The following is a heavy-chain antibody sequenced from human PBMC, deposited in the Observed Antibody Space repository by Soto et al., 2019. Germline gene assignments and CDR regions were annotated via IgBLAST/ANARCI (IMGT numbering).Heavy chain of an antibody. CDR3: AREDSAYSSSWDWFDP. J-gene: IGHJ5*02. V-gene: IGHV1-46*01. CDR2: INPSGGST. D-gene: IGHD6-13*01. CDR1: GYTFTSYY. Sequence: KVSCKASGYTFTSYYMHWVRQAPGQGLEWMGIINPSGGSTSYAQKFQGRVTMTRDTSTSTVYMELSSLRSEDTAVYYCAREDSAYSSSWDWFDPWGQGTLVTVS.